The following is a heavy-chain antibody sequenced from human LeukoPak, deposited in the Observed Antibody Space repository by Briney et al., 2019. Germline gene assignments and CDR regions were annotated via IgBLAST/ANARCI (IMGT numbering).Heavy chain of an antibody. CDR2: LYYSGST. CDR3: ARGRSYPAIAVTATSGGWFDP. V-gene: IGHV4-39*02. CDR1: VGSPTNSSYY. J-gene: IGHJ5*02. D-gene: IGHD6-19*01. Sequence: PPESLSLTSTLSVGSPTNSSYYRGWVRHPPGEGLEWIGRLYYSGSTSYNPSLQSRLTIPLGTSRNHFSLRLSSVTDADTAVYYCARGRSYPAIAVTATSGGWFDPWGQGALATVSP.